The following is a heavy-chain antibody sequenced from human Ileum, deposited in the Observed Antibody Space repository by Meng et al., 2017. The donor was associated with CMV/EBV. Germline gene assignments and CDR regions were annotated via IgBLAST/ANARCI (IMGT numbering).Heavy chain of an antibody. CDR2: ISSTSSYT. CDR1: GFPFGRYS. V-gene: IGHV3-21*01. CDR3: ARAYDFWSDTLLGY. D-gene: IGHD3-3*01. J-gene: IGHJ4*02. Sequence: GESLKISCAASGFPFGRYSMNWVRQAPGKGLEWVAAISSTSSYTYYGDSVKGRFTIFRDNAKNSLYLQMNSLRAEDTAVYYCARAYDFWSDTLLGYWGLGTLVTVSS.